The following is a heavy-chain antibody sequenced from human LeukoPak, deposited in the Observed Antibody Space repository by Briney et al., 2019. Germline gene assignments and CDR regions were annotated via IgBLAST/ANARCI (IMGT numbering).Heavy chain of an antibody. CDR3: ARDHQVGPTDY. D-gene: IGHD1-26*01. CDR1: GYTFTSYG. CDR2: ISAYNGNT. Sequence: GASVKVSCKASGYTFTSYGISWVRQAPGQGLEGMGWISAYNGNTNYGQKLQGRVTMTTDTSTSTAYMELRSLKSDDTAVYYCARDHQVGPTDYWGQGTLVTVSS. J-gene: IGHJ4*02. V-gene: IGHV1-18*01.